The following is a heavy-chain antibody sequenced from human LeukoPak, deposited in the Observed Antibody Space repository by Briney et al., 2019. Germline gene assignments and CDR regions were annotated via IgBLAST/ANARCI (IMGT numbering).Heavy chain of an antibody. CDR1: GGTFSSYA. D-gene: IGHD3-22*01. CDR3: ARAASLYHYDSSGYSTPLWYYYGMDV. CDR2: IIPIFGTA. J-gene: IGHJ6*02. Sequence: ASVKVSCKASGGTFSSYAISWVRPAPGQGLEWMGGIIPIFGTANYAQKFQGRVTITADESTSTAYMELSSLRSEDTAVYYCARAASLYHYDSSGYSTPLWYYYGMDVWGQGTTVTVSS. V-gene: IGHV1-69*13.